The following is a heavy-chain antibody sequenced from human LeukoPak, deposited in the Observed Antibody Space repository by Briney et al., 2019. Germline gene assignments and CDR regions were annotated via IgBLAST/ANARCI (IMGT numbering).Heavy chain of an antibody. CDR3: ASREIVGASTFAY. Sequence: PSETLSLTCTDSGGSISNYYWSWMRQPPGKGLEWIGYIYYSGSTNYNPSLKSRVTISVDTSKNQFSLKLSSVTAADTAVYYCASREIVGASTFAYWGQGTLVTVSS. CDR2: IYYSGST. J-gene: IGHJ4*02. D-gene: IGHD1-26*01. V-gene: IGHV4-59*01. CDR1: GGSISNYY.